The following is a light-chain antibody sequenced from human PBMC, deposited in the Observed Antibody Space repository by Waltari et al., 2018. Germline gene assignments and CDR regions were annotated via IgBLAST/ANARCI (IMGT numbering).Light chain of an antibody. CDR1: SSDVGNYNL. Sequence: QSALTQPASVSGSPGQSITISCTGTSSDVGNYNLVSWYQQYPGKAPKVMIYDENRRPSGVSHRFSGSKSGNTASLTISGVQAEDEADYYCCSYAGSYTWVFGGGTKLTVL. J-gene: IGLJ3*02. CDR3: CSYAGSYTWV. CDR2: DEN. V-gene: IGLV2-23*01.